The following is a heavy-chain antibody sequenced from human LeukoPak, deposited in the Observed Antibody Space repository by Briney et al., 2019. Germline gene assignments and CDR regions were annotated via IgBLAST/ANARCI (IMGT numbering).Heavy chain of an antibody. CDR2: INPNSGGT. D-gene: IGHD5-18*01. V-gene: IGHV1-2*02. J-gene: IGHJ4*02. CDR3: ARERRNSYGTFDY. Sequence: XWXRQAPGQGVEWMGWINPNSGGTNYAQRFQGRVTMTRDTSISTAYMELSRLRSDDTAVYYCARERRNSYGTFDYWGQGTLVTVSS.